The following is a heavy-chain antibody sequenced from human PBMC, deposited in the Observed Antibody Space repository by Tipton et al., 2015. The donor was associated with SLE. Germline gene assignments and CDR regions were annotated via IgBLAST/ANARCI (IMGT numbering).Heavy chain of an antibody. Sequence: GSLRLSCATSGFTFSSYALSWVRRAPGKGLEWVSAISSGGGSTYYADFVKGRFSISIDKSKKTLFLQMNSLRVDDTATYYRAKFEKTTDFYLDSWGQGTLVSVSS. CDR3: AKFEKTTDFYLDS. V-gene: IGHV3-23*01. D-gene: IGHD1/OR15-1a*01. CDR1: GFTFSSYA. J-gene: IGHJ4*02. CDR2: ISSGGGST.